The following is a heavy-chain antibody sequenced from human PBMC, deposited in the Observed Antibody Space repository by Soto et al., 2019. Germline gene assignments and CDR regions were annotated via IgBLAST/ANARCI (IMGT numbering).Heavy chain of an antibody. D-gene: IGHD1-1*01. J-gene: IGHJ6*03. V-gene: IGHV4-59*08. CDR3: ARHTNPSPRAHMDV. Sequence: QVQLQESGPGLVKPSETLSLTCTVSGGSISSYYWSWIRQPPGKGLEWIGYIYYSGSTNYNPSLTSRVTISVDTSKNQFSLKLSSVTAADTAVYYCARHTNPSPRAHMDVWGKGTTVTVSS. CDR1: GGSISSYY. CDR2: IYYSGST.